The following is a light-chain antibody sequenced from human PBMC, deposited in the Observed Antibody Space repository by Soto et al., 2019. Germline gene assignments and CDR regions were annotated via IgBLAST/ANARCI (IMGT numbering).Light chain of an antibody. CDR2: GAS. CDR3: QQFSSPPFFP. CDR1: QSVSSSY. V-gene: IGKV3-20*01. Sequence: EIVLTQSPGTLSLSPGERATLSCRASQSVSSSYLAWYQQKPGQAPRLLFYGASTRATGIPDRFSGSGSGTDFTLTISRLEPEDVAIYYCQQFSSPPFFPFGQGTKLEIK. J-gene: IGKJ2*01.